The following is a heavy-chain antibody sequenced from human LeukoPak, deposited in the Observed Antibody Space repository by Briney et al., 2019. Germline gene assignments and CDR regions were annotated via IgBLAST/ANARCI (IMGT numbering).Heavy chain of an antibody. CDR1: GFTFSSYW. CDR3: ARGAGSSWEEKIDY. J-gene: IGHJ4*02. D-gene: IGHD6-13*01. CDR2: INSYGSST. Sequence: GGSLRLSCAASGFTFSSYWMYWVRQAPGKGLEWVSRINSYGSSTSYADSVKGRFTISRDNAKNTLYLQINSLRAEDTALYYCARGAGSSWEEKIDYWGQGTLVTVSS. V-gene: IGHV3-74*01.